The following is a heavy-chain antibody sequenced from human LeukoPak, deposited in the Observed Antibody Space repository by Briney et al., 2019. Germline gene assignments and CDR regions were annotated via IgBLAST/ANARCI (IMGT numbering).Heavy chain of an antibody. CDR2: IYSGGDT. CDR3: ARDFGYF. Sequence: GGSLRLSCAVSGFTVSNNYMSWVRQAPGKGLECVSLIYSGGDTYYADSVKGRFTISRDNAKNSLYLQMNSLRAEDTAVYYCARDFGYFWGQGTLVTVSS. CDR1: GFTVSNNY. V-gene: IGHV3-53*01. J-gene: IGHJ4*02. D-gene: IGHD3-10*01.